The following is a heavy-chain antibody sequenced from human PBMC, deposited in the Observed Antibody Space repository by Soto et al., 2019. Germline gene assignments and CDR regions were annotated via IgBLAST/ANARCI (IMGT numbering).Heavy chain of an antibody. Sequence: GGSLRLSCAASGFTFSSYGMHWVRQAPGKGLEWVAVIWYDGSNKYYADSVKGRFTISRDNSKNSLYLQMNSLRAEDTAVYYCARDRSTDYGDDPANFDYWGQGTLVTVSS. CDR3: ARDRSTDYGDDPANFDY. D-gene: IGHD4-17*01. V-gene: IGHV3-33*01. CDR2: IWYDGSNK. CDR1: GFTFSSYG. J-gene: IGHJ4*02.